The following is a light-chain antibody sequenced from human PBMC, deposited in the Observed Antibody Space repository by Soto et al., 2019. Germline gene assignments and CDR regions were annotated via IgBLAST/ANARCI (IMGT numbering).Light chain of an antibody. CDR2: GAS. J-gene: IGKJ1*01. CDR1: QTISSW. CDR3: HQRQSWPRT. V-gene: IGKV3-15*01. Sequence: MTQSPSTLSGSVGARVTITCRASQTISSWLAWYKQNPGQAPRLLSYGASTRATGIPARFSGSGTGTEFTLTISDVKPEDFEVYYCHQRQSWPRTFGQGTKVDIK.